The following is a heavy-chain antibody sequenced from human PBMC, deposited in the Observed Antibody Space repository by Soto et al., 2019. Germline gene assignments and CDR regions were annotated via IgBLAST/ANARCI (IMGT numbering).Heavy chain of an antibody. CDR3: ARFAKEENPKLESWYAFDF. CDR2: IYYRGGT. V-gene: IGHV4-31*03. J-gene: IGHJ4*02. Sequence: SETLSLTCTVSGGSIRSGGYFWSWVRQQPGKGLEWIGHIYYRGGTSYDPSLESRVAMSVDTSKNEFTLKVNSVTAADTAIYYCARFAKEENPKLESWYAFDFWGRGTLVTVSS. D-gene: IGHD6-13*01. CDR1: GGSIRSGGYF.